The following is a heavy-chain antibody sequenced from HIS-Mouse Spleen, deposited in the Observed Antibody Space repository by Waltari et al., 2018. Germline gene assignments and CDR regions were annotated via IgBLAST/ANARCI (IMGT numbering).Heavy chain of an antibody. CDR2: IYSGGST. Sequence: EVQLVESGGGLIKPGGSLRLSCAASGFTVCRNSLLWVRQAPGKGLEWVSVIYSGGSTYYADSVKGRFTISRDNSKNTLYLQMNSLRAEDTAVYYCARGGLAAAGWYFDLWGRGTLVTVSS. V-gene: IGHV3-53*01. J-gene: IGHJ2*01. D-gene: IGHD6-13*01. CDR1: GFTVCRNS. CDR3: ARGGLAAAGWYFDL.